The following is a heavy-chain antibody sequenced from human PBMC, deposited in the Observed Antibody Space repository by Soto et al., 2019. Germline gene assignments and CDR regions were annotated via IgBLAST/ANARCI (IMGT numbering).Heavy chain of an antibody. CDR3: VGDYGGLEAFDI. CDR1: GITFTKYA. J-gene: IGHJ3*02. CDR2: ISGSGGGT. V-gene: IGHV3-23*01. Sequence: EVQLLESGGGLVQPGGSLRLSCAASGITFTKYAMAWVRQAPERGLEWVSGISGSGGGTYYADSVKGRFTISRDNAKNTKFMQKNSARAEDTAKYYCVGDYGGLEAFDIWGQGTMVTFSS. D-gene: IGHD4-17*01.